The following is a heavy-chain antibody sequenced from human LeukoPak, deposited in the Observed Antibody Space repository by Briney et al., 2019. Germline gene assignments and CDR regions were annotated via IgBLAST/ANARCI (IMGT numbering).Heavy chain of an antibody. CDR2: IIPIFGTA. Sequence: GTFSSYAISWVRQAPGQGLEWMGGIIPIFGTANYAQKFQGRVTITADESTSTAYMELSSLRSEDTAVYYCASYCSGGSCYFNAFDIWGQGTMVTVSS. J-gene: IGHJ3*02. V-gene: IGHV1-69*01. CDR3: ASYCSGGSCYFNAFDI. CDR1: GTFSSYA. D-gene: IGHD2-15*01.